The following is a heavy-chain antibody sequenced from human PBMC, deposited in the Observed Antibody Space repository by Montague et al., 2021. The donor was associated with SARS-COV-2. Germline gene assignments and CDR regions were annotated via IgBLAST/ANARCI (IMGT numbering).Heavy chain of an antibody. J-gene: IGHJ4*02. D-gene: IGHD4-23*01. V-gene: IGHV4-34*01. CDR3: ARWDPQTLTLIGLRGKSASDY. Sequence: SETLSLTCAAYGGSFSGYYWTWIRQSPGKGLEWIAEINHSGTTNYNFNPSLRSRVTISVDTSKSQFSLELSSVTAADTGVYYCARWDPQTLTLIGLRGKSASDYWGQGTLVTVSS. CDR2: INHSGTT. CDR1: GGSFSGYY.